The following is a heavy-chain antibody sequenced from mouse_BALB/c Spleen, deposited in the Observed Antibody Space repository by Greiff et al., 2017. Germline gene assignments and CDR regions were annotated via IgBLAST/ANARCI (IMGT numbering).Heavy chain of an antibody. CDR3: ARYITTVVAQYYYAMDY. CDR1: GYSITSDYA. V-gene: IGHV3-2*02. D-gene: IGHD1-1*01. J-gene: IGHJ4*01. CDR2: ISYSGST. Sequence: EVQLQQSGPGLVKPSQSLSLTCTVTGYSITSDYAWNWNRQPPGNQLEWMGYISYSGSTSYNPTLKSRISITRDTSKNQFFLQLNSVTTEDTATYYCARYITTVVAQYYYAMDYWGQGTSVTVSS.